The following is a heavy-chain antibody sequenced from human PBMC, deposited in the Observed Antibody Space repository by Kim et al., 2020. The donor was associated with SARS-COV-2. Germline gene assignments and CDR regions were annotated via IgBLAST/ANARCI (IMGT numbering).Heavy chain of an antibody. D-gene: IGHD3-10*01. V-gene: IGHV3-30*04. Sequence: GGSLRLSCAASGFTFSSYAMHWVRQAPGKGLEWVAVISYDGSNKYYADSVKGRFTISRDNSKNTLYLQMNSLRAEDTAVYYCAREALVVRGVIIPGWFDPWGQGTLVTVSS. CDR3: AREALVVRGVIIPGWFDP. J-gene: IGHJ5*02. CDR1: GFTFSSYA. CDR2: ISYDGSNK.